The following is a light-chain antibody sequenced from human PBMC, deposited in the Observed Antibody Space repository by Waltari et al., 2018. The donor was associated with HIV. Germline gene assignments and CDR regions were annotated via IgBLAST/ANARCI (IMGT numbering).Light chain of an antibody. CDR2: KAS. CDR3: QQYNRYPYT. J-gene: IGKJ2*01. V-gene: IGKV1-5*03. Sequence: DIQMTQSPSTLSASVGARVTITCRASQSISSWLAWYQQKPGKAPNLLIYKASSLKSWVPSRFSGSGSGTEFTLTISSLQPDDFATYYCQQYNRYPYTFGPGTKLEIK. CDR1: QSISSW.